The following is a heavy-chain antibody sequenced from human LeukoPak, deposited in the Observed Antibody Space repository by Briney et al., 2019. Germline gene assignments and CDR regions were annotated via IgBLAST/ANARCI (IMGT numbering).Heavy chain of an antibody. CDR2: SSPNSGDT. D-gene: IGHD3-22*01. Sequence: GGSLRLSCAASGFTFTGYYIHWVRQAPGQGLEWMGWSSPNSGDTNYAQKLQGRVTMTTDTSTSTAYMELRSLRSDDTAVYYCARTYYYDSSGFRNWGQGTLVTVSS. CDR1: GFTFTGYY. CDR3: ARTYYYDSSGFRN. V-gene: IGHV1-18*04. J-gene: IGHJ4*02.